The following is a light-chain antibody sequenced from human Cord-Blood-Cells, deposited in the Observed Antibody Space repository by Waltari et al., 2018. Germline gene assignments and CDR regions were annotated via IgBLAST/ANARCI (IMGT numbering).Light chain of an antibody. CDR1: SSDVGGYNY. CDR2: EVS. J-gene: IGLJ2*01. V-gene: IGLV2-14*01. CDR3: SSYTSSSTLVV. Sequence: QSALTQPASVSGSPGQSITISCTGTSSDVGGYNYVSCYQQHTGKAPKLMIYEVSNRHAGVSKRLSGSKSGNTASLTISGLQAEDEADYYCSSYTSSSTLVVFGGGTKLTVL.